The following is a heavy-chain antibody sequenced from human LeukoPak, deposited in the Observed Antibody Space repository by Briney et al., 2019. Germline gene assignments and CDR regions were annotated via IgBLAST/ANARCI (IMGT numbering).Heavy chain of an antibody. CDR3: ARRSSSSWFFDY. D-gene: IGHD6-13*01. CDR2: IYYSGST. CDR1: GGSIRSNNYY. J-gene: IGHJ4*02. Sequence: SETLSLTCTVSGGSIRSNNYYWGWIRQPPGKGLEWIGSIYYSGSTYYNPSLESRVTISVDTSKNQFSLKLRSVTAADTAVYYCARRSSSSWFFDYWGQGTLSPSPQ. V-gene: IGHV4-39*01.